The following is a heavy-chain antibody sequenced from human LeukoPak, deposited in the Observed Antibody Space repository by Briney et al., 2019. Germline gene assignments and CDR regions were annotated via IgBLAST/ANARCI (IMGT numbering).Heavy chain of an antibody. CDR2: IYYSGST. J-gene: IGHJ4*02. D-gene: IGHD2-21*02. Sequence: ASETLSLTCTVSGGSIGSASYYWGWIRQPPGKGLEWIGSIYYSGSTNYNPSLKSRVTISVDTSKNQFSLKLISVTAADTAVYYCARGPPYIVVVTAIGFFDYWGQGTLVTVSS. CDR3: ARGPPYIVVVTAIGFFDY. V-gene: IGHV4-39*07. CDR1: GGSIGSASYY.